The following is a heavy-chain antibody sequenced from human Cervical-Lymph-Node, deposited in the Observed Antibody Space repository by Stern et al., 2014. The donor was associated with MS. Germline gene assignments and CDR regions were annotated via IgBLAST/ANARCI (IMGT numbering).Heavy chain of an antibody. Sequence: EVQLVESGAEMKKPGESLKISCKGSGYSFTLYWIGWVRQMPGKGLELMCIIYPGVSDTRYSPSFQVQVTISADKSISTAYLQWSSLKASDTAMYYCAALVRGSYFYWGQGTLVTVSS. J-gene: IGHJ4*02. CDR3: AALVRGSYFY. V-gene: IGHV5-51*01. D-gene: IGHD1-26*01. CDR1: GYSFTLYW. CDR2: IYPGVSDT.